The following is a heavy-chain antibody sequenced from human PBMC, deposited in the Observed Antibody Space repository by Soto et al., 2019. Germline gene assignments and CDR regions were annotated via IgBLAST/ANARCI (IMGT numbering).Heavy chain of an antibody. CDR2: FHSYVTS. V-gene: IGHV4-59*01. D-gene: IGHD2-2*01. CDR3: ARGVVPPAVAIYYYYFMDV. Sequence: QVQLYESGPGLVKPSETLSLTCTVSGASISDYYWTWLRPPPGPGLEWLGFFHSYVTSFNNPSLKSRVTMSVDTSKDQSAPRLNSGTAADTDVYFWARGVVPPAVAIYYYYFMDVWGKGTTVDVPS. CDR1: GASISDYY. J-gene: IGHJ6*03.